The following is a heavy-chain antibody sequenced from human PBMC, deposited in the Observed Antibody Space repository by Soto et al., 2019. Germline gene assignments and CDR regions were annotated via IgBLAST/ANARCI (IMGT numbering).Heavy chain of an antibody. V-gene: IGHV4-31*03. D-gene: IGHD2-15*01. Sequence: PSETLSLTCTVSGGSISSGGYYWSWIRQHPGKGLEWIGYIYYSGSTYYNPSLKSRVTISVDTSKNQFSLKLSSVTAADTAVYYCARTGGCSGGSCYFSGRDYFDYWGQRTLVTVSS. CDR1: GGSISSGGYY. J-gene: IGHJ4*02. CDR3: ARTGGCSGGSCYFSGRDYFDY. CDR2: IYYSGST.